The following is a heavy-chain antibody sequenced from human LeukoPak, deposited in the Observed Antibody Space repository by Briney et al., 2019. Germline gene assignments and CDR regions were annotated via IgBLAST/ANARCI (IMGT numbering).Heavy chain of an antibody. J-gene: IGHJ2*01. V-gene: IGHV4-34*01. Sequence: SETLSLTCAVYGGSFSGYYWSWIRQPPGKGLEWIGEINHSGSTNYNPSLKSRVSISVDTSKNQFSLKLSSVTAADTAVYYCARGFRYYYDSSGPFFDLWGRGTLVTVSS. CDR2: INHSGST. CDR1: GGSFSGYY. D-gene: IGHD3-22*01. CDR3: ARGFRYYYDSSGPFFDL.